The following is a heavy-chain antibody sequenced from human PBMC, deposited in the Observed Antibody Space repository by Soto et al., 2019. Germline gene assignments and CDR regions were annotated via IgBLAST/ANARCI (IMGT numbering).Heavy chain of an antibody. CDR1: GFTFNIYS. CDR2: ITSDTTTI. V-gene: IGHV3-48*02. J-gene: IGHJ4*02. Sequence: EVQLVESGGGLVQPGGSLGLSCAASGFTFNIYSMNWVRQAPGKGLEWVSYITSDTTTIHYADSVRGRFTISRDNAENSLFLQMNSLRDEDTAAYYCARSVAGHFDYWGQGALVTVSS. D-gene: IGHD6-19*01. CDR3: ARSVAGHFDY.